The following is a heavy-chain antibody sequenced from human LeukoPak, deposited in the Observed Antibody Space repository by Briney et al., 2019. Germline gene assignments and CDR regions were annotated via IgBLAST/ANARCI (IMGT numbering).Heavy chain of an antibody. D-gene: IGHD3-9*01. CDR1: GFTFSSYA. CDR2: FRGSGGNT. V-gene: IGHV3-23*01. J-gene: IGHJ4*02. Sequence: PGGSLRLSCAASGFTFSSYAVSWVRQAPGKGLEWVSGFRGSGGNTYYADSVKGRFTISRGISKNTLYLQMNSLRAQDTAIYYCAKDRIEKAANTYVCYFDLWGQGTLVTVSS. CDR3: AKDRIEKAANTYVCYFDL.